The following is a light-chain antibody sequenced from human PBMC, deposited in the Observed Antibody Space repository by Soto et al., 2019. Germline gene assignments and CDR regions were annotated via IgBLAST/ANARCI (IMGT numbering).Light chain of an antibody. CDR1: QSINIW. J-gene: IGKJ2*01. CDR3: QHYNSYSRT. V-gene: IGKV1-5*03. CDR2: TAS. Sequence: DIQMTQSPSTLSASVGDRITITCRASQSINIWLAWYQQKPGKAPNLLIYTASNLASGVPSRFSGSGSGTEFTLTISSLQPDDFAPYYCQHYNSYSRTFGQGTKLEIK.